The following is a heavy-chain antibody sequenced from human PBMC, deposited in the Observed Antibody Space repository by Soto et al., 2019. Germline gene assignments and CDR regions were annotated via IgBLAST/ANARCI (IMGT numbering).Heavy chain of an antibody. CDR2: ISSSSSTI. D-gene: IGHD2-15*01. Sequence: EVPVVESGGGLVQPGGSLRLSCAASGFTFSRYSMNCVRQAPGKGLEWVSYISSSSSTIFYADSVKGRFTIYRDNAKNSLYLKMNSLRADDTAVYYCARDIDGGGQGTLVTVSS. CDR1: GFTFSRYS. CDR3: ARDIDG. V-gene: IGHV3-48*01. J-gene: IGHJ4*02.